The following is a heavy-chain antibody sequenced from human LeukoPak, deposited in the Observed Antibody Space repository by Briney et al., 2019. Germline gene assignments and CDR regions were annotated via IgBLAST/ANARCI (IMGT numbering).Heavy chain of an antibody. CDR3: AREIGDCGGDCYLGAFDI. D-gene: IGHD2-21*01. CDR2: IIPILGIA. Sequence: SAKVSCKASGGTFSSYTISWLRQAPGQGLEWMRRIIPILGIANYAQKFQGRVTITADKSTSTAYMELSSLRSEDTAVYYCAREIGDCGGDCYLGAFDIWGQGTMVTVSS. V-gene: IGHV1-69*04. CDR1: GGTFSSYT. J-gene: IGHJ3*02.